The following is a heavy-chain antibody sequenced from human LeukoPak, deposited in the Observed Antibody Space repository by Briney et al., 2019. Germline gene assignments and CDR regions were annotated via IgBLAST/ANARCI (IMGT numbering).Heavy chain of an antibody. CDR3: ARVGSYCMDV. CDR1: GGSISSYY. J-gene: IGHJ6*03. Sequence: LETLTLTCTVSGGSISSYYWSWIRQPPGKALEWIGYIHDSGSTNYNPSLKSRVTISIDTSKNRFSLKLSSVTAADTAVYYCARVGSYCMDVWGKGSTVTVS. V-gene: IGHV4-59*01. CDR2: IHDSGST. D-gene: IGHD1-26*01.